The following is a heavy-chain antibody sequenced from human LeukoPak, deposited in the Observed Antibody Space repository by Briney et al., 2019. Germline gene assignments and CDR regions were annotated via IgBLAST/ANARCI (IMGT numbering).Heavy chain of an antibody. Sequence: GGSLRLSCAASGFTFSTYGMHWVRQAPGKGLEWVAVISYDGSNKYYADSVKGRFTISRDNSKSTLYLQMNSLRAEDTAVYYCARDMLPYSSGWDDSYYYYGMDVWGQGTTVTVSS. V-gene: IGHV3-30*03. CDR1: GFTFSTYG. J-gene: IGHJ6*02. CDR2: ISYDGSNK. CDR3: ARDMLPYSSGWDDSYYYYGMDV. D-gene: IGHD6-19*01.